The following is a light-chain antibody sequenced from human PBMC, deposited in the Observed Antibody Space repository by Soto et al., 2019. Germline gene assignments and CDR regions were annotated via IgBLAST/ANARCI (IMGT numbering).Light chain of an antibody. CDR2: TND. CDR3: AAWDDNLYCLV. CDR1: SSNVGINP. V-gene: IGLV1-44*01. J-gene: IGLJ2*01. Sequence: QSVLTQPPSTSGSPGQRVTISCSGTSSNVGINPDNWYQQFPATATRLLIYTNDQRPSGVPGRFSGSRSGNSASLAISGLQAEDEADYYCAAWDDNLYCLVFGGGTQVTVL.